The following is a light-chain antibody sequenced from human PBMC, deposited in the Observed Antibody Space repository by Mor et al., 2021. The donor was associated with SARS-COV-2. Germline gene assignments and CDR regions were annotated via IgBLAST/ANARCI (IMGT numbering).Light chain of an antibody. CDR1: L. V-gene: IGLV2-23*02. J-gene: IGLJ1*01. CDR2: EVT. Sequence: LICWFQQYPGTAPKLIISEVTKRPSGVSDRFSGSKSGNTASLTISELQADDEADYYCYSYAGKNTFVFGTGTKV. CDR3: YSYAGKNTFV.